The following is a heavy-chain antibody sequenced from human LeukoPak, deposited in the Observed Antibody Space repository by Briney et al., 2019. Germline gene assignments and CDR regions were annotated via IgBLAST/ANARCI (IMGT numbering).Heavy chain of an antibody. CDR3: ARASLGSSWPSFDY. J-gene: IGHJ4*02. D-gene: IGHD6-13*01. V-gene: IGHV6-1*01. CDR1: GDSVSSNSAT. CDR2: TYYRSKWYN. Sequence: SQTLSLTCAISGDSVSSNSATWNWIRQSPSRGLEWLGRTYYRSKWYNDYAVSVKSRIAINPDTSKNQFSLQLNSVTPEDTAVYYCARASLGSSWPSFDYWGQGTLVTVSS.